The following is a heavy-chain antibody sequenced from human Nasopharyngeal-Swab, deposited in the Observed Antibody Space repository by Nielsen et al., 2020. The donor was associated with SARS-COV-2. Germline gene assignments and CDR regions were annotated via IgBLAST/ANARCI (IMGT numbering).Heavy chain of an antibody. CDR2: IFYRGNT. CDR1: GGSINSYY. Sequence: SETLSLTCTVSGGSINSYYWSWIRQSPGKGLEWLGCIFYRGNTNYNPSLMSRVTISVDTSKNQFSLKLSSVTAADTAVYFCARDRRYGHFDYWGQGTLVTVSS. V-gene: IGHV4-59*01. D-gene: IGHD1-14*01. CDR3: ARDRRYGHFDY. J-gene: IGHJ4*02.